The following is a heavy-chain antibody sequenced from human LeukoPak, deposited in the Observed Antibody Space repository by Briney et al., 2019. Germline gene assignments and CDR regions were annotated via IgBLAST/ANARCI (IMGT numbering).Heavy chain of an antibody. CDR2: VSSSSTYI. CDR1: GFVFSSDS. CDR3: ARGDFYGMDV. V-gene: IGHV3-21*01. Sequence: PGGSLRLSCAASGFVFSSDSMNWVRQAPGKGLEWVSFVSSSSTYIYYADSLKGRFTISRDNAKNSLYLQMNSLRAEDTAMYYCARGDFYGMDVWGQGTTVTVSS. J-gene: IGHJ6*02.